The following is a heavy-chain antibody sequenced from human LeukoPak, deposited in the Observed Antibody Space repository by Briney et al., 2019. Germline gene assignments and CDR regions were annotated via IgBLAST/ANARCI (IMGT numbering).Heavy chain of an antibody. V-gene: IGHV1-18*01. CDR3: AREDSYSSSSAIDY. CDR2: ISAYNGNT. CDR1: GYTFTSYG. Sequence: ASVKVSCKASGYTFTSYGISWVRQAPGQGLEWMGWISAYNGNTNYAQKLQGRVTMTTDTSTSTAYMELRSLRSDDTAVYYCAREDSYSSSSAIDYWGQGTLVTVSS. D-gene: IGHD6-6*01. J-gene: IGHJ4*02.